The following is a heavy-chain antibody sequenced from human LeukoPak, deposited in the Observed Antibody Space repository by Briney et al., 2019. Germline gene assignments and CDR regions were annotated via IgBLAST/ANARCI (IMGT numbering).Heavy chain of an antibody. CDR3: ARVMDYYDGTGYPPPAAADY. D-gene: IGHD3-22*01. Sequence: SETLSLTCTVSGYSISSGNYWGWIRQPPGKGLERMGSIDHSGSIYYNPSLKSRVTISVDTSKNQFSLKVSSVTAADTAVYYCARVMDYYDGTGYPPPAAADYWGQGTLVTVSS. V-gene: IGHV4-38-2*02. J-gene: IGHJ4*02. CDR1: GYSISSGNY. CDR2: IDHSGSI.